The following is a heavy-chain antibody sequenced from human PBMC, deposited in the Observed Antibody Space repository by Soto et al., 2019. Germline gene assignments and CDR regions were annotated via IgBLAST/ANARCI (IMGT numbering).Heavy chain of an antibody. D-gene: IGHD1-26*01. Sequence: QVQLQQSGAGLLKPSETLSLTCDVYGGSFSDYIWTWIRQTPGKGLQWIGQINHSGSANYNPSLKSRVTISVHTCSRQLSIALSSATAADTAVYYCARGLISGSHYSGGWYYFDSWGQGTQVTVSS. CDR2: INHSGSA. CDR3: ARGLISGSHYSGGWYYFDS. J-gene: IGHJ4*02. CDR1: GGSFSDYI. V-gene: IGHV4-34*01.